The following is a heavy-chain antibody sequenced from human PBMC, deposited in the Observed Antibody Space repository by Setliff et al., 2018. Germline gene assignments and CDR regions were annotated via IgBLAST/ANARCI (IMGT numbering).Heavy chain of an antibody. D-gene: IGHD3-22*01. V-gene: IGHV1-46*01. J-gene: IGHJ3*02. Sequence: ASVKVSCKASGFTFTSHYMHWVRQAPGLGLEWMGTINPSSGRTSYAQKFQGRVTMTRDTSTSTVYMDMSSLRSEDTAVYYCARDVFPYHYEGAFDIWGQGTMVTVS. CDR1: GFTFTSHY. CDR3: ARDVFPYHYEGAFDI. CDR2: INPSSGRT.